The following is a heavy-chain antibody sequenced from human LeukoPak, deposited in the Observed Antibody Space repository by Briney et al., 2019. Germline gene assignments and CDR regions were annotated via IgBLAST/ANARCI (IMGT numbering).Heavy chain of an antibody. CDR3: ARVTGEGYFDY. CDR1: GGSISSSSYY. Sequence: PSESLSLTCTVSGGSISSSSYYWGWIRQPPGKGLEWIGSIYYSGSTYYNPSLKSRVTISVDTSKNQFSLKLSSVTAADTAVYYCARVTGEGYFDYWGQGSLVTVSS. J-gene: IGHJ4*02. D-gene: IGHD7-27*01. V-gene: IGHV4-39*07. CDR2: IYYSGST.